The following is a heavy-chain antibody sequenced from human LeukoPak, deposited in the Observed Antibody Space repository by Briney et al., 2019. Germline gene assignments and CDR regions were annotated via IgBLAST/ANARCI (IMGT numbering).Heavy chain of an antibody. Sequence: SLRLSCAASGFTFDDYAMHWVRQAPGKGLEWVSGISWNSGSIDYADSVKGRFTISRDNAKNSPYLQMNSLRAEDTALYYCAHGGSGNFDYWGQGTLVTVSS. J-gene: IGHJ4*02. D-gene: IGHD3-10*01. CDR2: ISWNSGSI. V-gene: IGHV3-9*01. CDR1: GFTFDDYA. CDR3: AHGGSGNFDY.